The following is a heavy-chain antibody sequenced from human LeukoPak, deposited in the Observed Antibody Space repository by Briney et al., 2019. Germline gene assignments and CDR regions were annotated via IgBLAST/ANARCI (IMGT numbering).Heavy chain of an antibody. CDR3: ARGSIIQYSRKTIDY. V-gene: IGHV4-34*01. CDR2: TNHSGST. D-gene: IGHD6-6*01. Sequence: SETLSLTCAVYGGSFSGYYWSWIRQPPGKGLEWIGETNHSGSTNYNPSLKSRVTISVDTSKNQFSLKLSSVTAADTAVYYCARGSIIQYSRKTIDYWGQGTLVTVSS. CDR1: GGSFSGYY. J-gene: IGHJ4*02.